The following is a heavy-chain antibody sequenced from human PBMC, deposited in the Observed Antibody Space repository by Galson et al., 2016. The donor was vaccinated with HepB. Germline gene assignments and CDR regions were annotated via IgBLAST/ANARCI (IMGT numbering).Heavy chain of an antibody. V-gene: IGHV3-23*01. J-gene: IGHJ4*02. CDR1: GFTFSSYV. CDR3: AKDLRKDLRPSVLRPRDPFDY. CDR2: ISGGGGRT. D-gene: IGHD3-3*01. Sequence: SLRLSCAGSGFTFSSYVISWVRQAPGKGLEWVSTISGGGGRTYYADSVKGRFTVPRDNSKNTLFLQMNSLRAEDTAVYHCAKDLRKDLRPSVLRPRDPFDYWGRGTLVTVSS.